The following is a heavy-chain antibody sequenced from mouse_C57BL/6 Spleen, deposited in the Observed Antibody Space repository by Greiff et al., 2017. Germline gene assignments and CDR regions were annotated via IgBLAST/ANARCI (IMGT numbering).Heavy chain of an antibody. Sequence: VKLVESGPELVKPGASVKISCKASGYAFSSSWMNWVKQRPGKGLEWIGRIYPGDGDTNYNGKFKGKATLTADKSSSTAYMQLSSLTSEDSAVYFCASSMITTLYYYAMDYWGQGTSVTVSS. CDR3: ASSMITTLYYYAMDY. J-gene: IGHJ4*01. CDR1: GYAFSSSW. V-gene: IGHV1-82*01. D-gene: IGHD2-4*01. CDR2: IYPGDGDT.